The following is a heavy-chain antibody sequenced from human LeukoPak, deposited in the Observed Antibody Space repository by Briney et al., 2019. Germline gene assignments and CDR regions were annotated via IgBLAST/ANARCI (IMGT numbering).Heavy chain of an antibody. CDR2: TYYRSQWFI. D-gene: IGHD2-2*01. Sequence: SQTLSLTCAISGDSVFSDGVAWNWIRQSTSRGLERLGRTYYRSQWFIYYAESVKSRIIIDPDTSKNQFSLQLNSVTPEDTAVYYCARDLYCSTYICSFANWGQGTLVTVS. CDR1: GDSVFSDGVA. CDR3: ARDLYCSTYICSFAN. J-gene: IGHJ4*02. V-gene: IGHV6-1*01.